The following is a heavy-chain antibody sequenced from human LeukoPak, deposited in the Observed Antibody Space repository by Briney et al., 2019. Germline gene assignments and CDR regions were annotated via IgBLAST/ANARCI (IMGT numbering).Heavy chain of an antibody. J-gene: IGHJ4*02. CDR3: ARCSIGYFDY. CDR1: GGSFSGYY. V-gene: IGHV4-34*01. D-gene: IGHD2-15*01. CDR2: IDHSGST. Sequence: SETLSLTCAVYGGSFSGYYWSWIRQPPGKGLEWIGEIDHSGSTNYNPSLKSRVTISVDTSKNQFSLKLSSVTAADTAVYYCARCSIGYFDYWGQGTLVTVSS.